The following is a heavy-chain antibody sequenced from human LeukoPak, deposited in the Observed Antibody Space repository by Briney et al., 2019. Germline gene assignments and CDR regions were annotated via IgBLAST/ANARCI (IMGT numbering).Heavy chain of an antibody. D-gene: IGHD6-13*01. CDR2: ASGSVAST. CDR1: EFTFNNFA. Sequence: QPGGSLRLSCVASEFTFNNFAINWVRQAPGKGLEWVAAASGSVASTYHADSVRGRFTISRDNSKNTLYLQMNSLRAEDTAVYYCAKSYSSSWPDFDYWGQGTLVTVSS. CDR3: AKSYSSSWPDFDY. J-gene: IGHJ4*02. V-gene: IGHV3-23*01.